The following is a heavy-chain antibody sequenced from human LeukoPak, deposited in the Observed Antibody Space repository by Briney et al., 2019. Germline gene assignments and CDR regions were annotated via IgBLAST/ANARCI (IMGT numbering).Heavy chain of an antibody. CDR3: ARHERATRYYFDY. Sequence: SETLSLTCTVSGGSISSSSYYWGWIRQPPGKGLEWIGSIYYSGSTYYNPSLKSRVTISVDTSKNQFSLKLSSVTAADTAVYYCARHERATRYYFDYWGQGTLVTVSS. CDR2: IYYSGST. D-gene: IGHD5-12*01. V-gene: IGHV4-39*01. J-gene: IGHJ4*02. CDR1: GGSISSSSYY.